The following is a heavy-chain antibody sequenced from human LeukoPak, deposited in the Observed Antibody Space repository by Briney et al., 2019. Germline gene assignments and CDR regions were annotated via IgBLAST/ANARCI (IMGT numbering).Heavy chain of an antibody. V-gene: IGHV3-23*01. J-gene: IGHJ6*02. D-gene: IGHD3-22*01. CDR2: ISGSGGST. CDR3: AKDLFVTMIVVVPSGMDV. CDR1: GFTFSSYA. Sequence: GSLRLSCAASGFTFSSYAMSWVRQAPGKGLEWVSAISGSGGSTYYADSVKGRFTISRDNSKNTLYLQMNSLRAEDTAVYYCAKDLFVTMIVVVPSGMDVWGQGTTVTVSS.